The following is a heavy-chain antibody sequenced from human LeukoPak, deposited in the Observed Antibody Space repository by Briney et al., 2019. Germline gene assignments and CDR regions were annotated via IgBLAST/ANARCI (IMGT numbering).Heavy chain of an antibody. CDR1: GDSLSLYY. Sequence: PSETLSLTCSVSGDSLSLYYWSWIRQPPGKGLEWIGYIYYSGSTNYNPSLKSRVTISVDTSKNQFSLKLSSVTAADTAVYYCARVPQGDMTTVPRGDYYYGMDVWGQGTTVTVSS. V-gene: IGHV4-59*01. CDR3: ARVPQGDMTTVPRGDYYYGMDV. D-gene: IGHD4-17*01. J-gene: IGHJ6*02. CDR2: IYYSGST.